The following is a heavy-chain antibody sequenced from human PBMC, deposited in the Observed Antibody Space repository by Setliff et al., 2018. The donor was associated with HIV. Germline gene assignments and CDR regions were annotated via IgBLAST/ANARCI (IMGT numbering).Heavy chain of an antibody. Sequence: SVKVSCKASGGTFSSYAISWVRQAPGQGLEWMGGIIPIFDTANYAQKFQGRVTITADESTSTAYMELSSLRSEDTAIYYCARDPYGYCTTTTCYVPGYWGQGTLVTVSS. V-gene: IGHV1-69*13. CDR3: ARDPYGYCTTTTCYVPGY. J-gene: IGHJ4*02. CDR2: IIPIFDTA. CDR1: GGTFSSYA. D-gene: IGHD2-2*03.